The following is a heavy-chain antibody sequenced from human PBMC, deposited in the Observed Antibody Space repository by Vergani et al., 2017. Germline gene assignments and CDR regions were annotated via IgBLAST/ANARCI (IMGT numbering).Heavy chain of an antibody. CDR1: GYTFTRYH. J-gene: IGHJ2*01. CDR2: INPSGGSQ. CDR3: ARDLSSLSSYWYFDL. V-gene: IGHV1-46*01. Sequence: QVQLVKSGAEVKKPGASVKVSCKAPGYTFTRYHMHWVRQAPGQGFKWMGIINPSGGSQSYAEKFQGGGTMTRDTSTSTVYMELSSLRSTDPAVYYWARDLSSLSSYWYFDLWGRGTLVTVSS. D-gene: IGHD6-6*01.